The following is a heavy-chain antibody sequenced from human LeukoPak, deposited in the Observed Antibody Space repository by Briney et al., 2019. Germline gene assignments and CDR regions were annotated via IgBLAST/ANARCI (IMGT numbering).Heavy chain of an antibody. D-gene: IGHD4-17*01. CDR2: IHHSGTT. Sequence: SETLSLTCTVSVGSISSTSYYWGWIRQSPGEGLEWIGSIHHSGTTYYNQSLKSRVTISLDTSMNQFSLTLRSMTAADTAMYYCARTFGDYGSYSFYYLDVWGKGTTVTVSS. CDR1: VGSISSTSYY. J-gene: IGHJ6*03. CDR3: ARTFGDYGSYSFYYLDV. V-gene: IGHV4-39*07.